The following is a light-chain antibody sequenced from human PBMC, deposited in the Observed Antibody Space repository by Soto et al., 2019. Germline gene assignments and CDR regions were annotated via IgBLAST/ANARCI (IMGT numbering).Light chain of an antibody. CDR3: QQSYSTPPA. V-gene: IGKV1-39*01. CDR2: AAS. J-gene: IGKJ5*01. CDR1: QSISSY. Sequence: DIQMTHSPSSLCASVGDRVTVTCRASQSISSYLNWYQQKPGKAPKLLIYAASSLQSGVPLRFSGSGSGTDFTLTISSLQPEDSATYYCQQSYSTPPAFGQGTRLEIK.